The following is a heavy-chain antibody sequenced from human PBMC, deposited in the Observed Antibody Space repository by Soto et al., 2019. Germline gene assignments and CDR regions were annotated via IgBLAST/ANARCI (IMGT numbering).Heavy chain of an antibody. CDR1: GYTFTGYY. V-gene: IGHV1-2*02. Sequence: ASVKVSCKASGYTFTGYYMHWVRQAPGQGLEWMGWINPNSGGTNYAQKFQGRVTMTRDTSISTAYMELSRLRSDDTAVYYCARGYNWNDVLWFDPWGQGALVTI. D-gene: IGHD1-20*01. J-gene: IGHJ5*02. CDR3: ARGYNWNDVLWFDP. CDR2: INPNSGGT.